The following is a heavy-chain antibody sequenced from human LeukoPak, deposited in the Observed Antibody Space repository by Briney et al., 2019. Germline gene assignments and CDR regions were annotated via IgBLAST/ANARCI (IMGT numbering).Heavy chain of an antibody. J-gene: IGHJ3*02. CDR1: GGSISSSSYY. V-gene: IGHV4-39*07. Sequence: SETLSLTCTVSGGSISSSSYYWGWIRQPPGKGLEWIGSIYYSGSTYYNPSLKSRVTISVDTSKNQFSLKLSSVTAADTAVYYCARAGRGAAAVNGAGAFDIWGQGTMVTVSS. D-gene: IGHD6-13*01. CDR3: ARAGRGAAAVNGAGAFDI. CDR2: IYYSGST.